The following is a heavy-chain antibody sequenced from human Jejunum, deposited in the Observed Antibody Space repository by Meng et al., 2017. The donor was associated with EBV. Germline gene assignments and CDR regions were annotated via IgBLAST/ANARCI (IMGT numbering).Heavy chain of an antibody. CDR3: ARASSERLLDY. V-gene: IGHV4-4*02. D-gene: IGHD1-14*01. J-gene: IGHJ4*02. CDR2: INQVGST. CDR1: TDFISSYEW. Sequence: GQWQESGPGLVKPSGTLSLTFAVSTDFISSYEWWSWVRQPPGKGLEWLGEINQVGSTYYNPSLKSRVTISIDTSKRQFSLRLNSMTAADTAVYYCARASSERLLDYWGQGTLVTVSS.